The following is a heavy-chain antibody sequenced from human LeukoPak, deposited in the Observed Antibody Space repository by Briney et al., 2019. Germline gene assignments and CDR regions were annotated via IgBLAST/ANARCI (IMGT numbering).Heavy chain of an antibody. CDR1: GYTFTGYY. CDR2: INPNSGGT. D-gene: IGHD6-13*01. J-gene: IGHJ4*02. V-gene: IGHV1-2*02. Sequence: GASVKVSCKASGYTFTGYYMHWVRQAPGQGLEWMGWINPNSGGTNYAQKFQGRVTMTRDTSISTAYMELSRLRFDDAAVYYCARGPGYSSTPASYWGQGTLVTVSS. CDR3: ARGPGYSSTPASY.